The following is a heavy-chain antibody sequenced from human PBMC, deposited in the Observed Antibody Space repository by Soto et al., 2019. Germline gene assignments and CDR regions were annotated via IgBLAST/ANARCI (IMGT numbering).Heavy chain of an antibody. CDR3: ARHVHPSGYRYGYGYNGLDP. CDR1: GGSISSSSYY. Sequence: TLYLTCTFCGGSISSSSYYGGWSRQPPGKGLEWIWSIYYSGSTYYNPSLKRRVTIYVDTSKNQFSLQLRSVTAADTAVYYCARHVHPSGYRYGYGYNGLDPWGQGILGSVSS. D-gene: IGHD5-18*01. J-gene: IGHJ5*02. V-gene: IGHV4-39*01. CDR2: IYYSGST.